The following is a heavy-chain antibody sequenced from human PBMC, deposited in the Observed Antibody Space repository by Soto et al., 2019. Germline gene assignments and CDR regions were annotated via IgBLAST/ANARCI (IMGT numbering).Heavy chain of an antibody. CDR2: ISGSGGST. D-gene: IGHD2-8*01. CDR3: AQSRRDGPSFFDY. J-gene: IGHJ4*02. CDR1: GFTFSNSA. V-gene: IGHV3-23*01. Sequence: GGSLRLSCAASGFTFSNSAFGWVRQAPGKGLEWVSAISGSGGSTYYTDSVKGRFTISRDNSKNTLYLQMDSLRVDDTAVYYCAQSRRDGPSFFDYWGQGTQVTVSS.